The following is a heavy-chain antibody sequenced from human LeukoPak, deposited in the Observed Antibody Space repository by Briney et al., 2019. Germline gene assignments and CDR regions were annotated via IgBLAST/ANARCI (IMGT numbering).Heavy chain of an antibody. CDR2: IDPSDSYT. J-gene: IGHJ5*02. D-gene: IGHD2-2*01. V-gene: IGHV5-10-1*01. Sequence: GESLKISCKGSGYSFTSYWISWVRRMPGKDLVWMGRIDPSDSYTNYSPSFQGHVTISADKSISTAYLQWSSLKASDTAMYYCARGDIVVVPAAKFWFDPWGQGTLVTVSS. CDR1: GYSFTSYW. CDR3: ARGDIVVVPAAKFWFDP.